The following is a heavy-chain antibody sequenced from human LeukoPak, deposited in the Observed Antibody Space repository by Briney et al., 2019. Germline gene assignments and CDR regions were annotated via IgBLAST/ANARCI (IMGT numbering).Heavy chain of an antibody. CDR1: GGSISSGDYY. Sequence: SETLSLTCTVSGGSISSGDYYWSWIRQPPGKGLEWIGYIYYSGSTYYNPSLKSRVTISVDTSRNQFSLKLSSVTAADTAVHYCARVDYDSSGPRFDYWGQGTLVTVSS. V-gene: IGHV4-30-4*01. CDR2: IYYSGST. J-gene: IGHJ4*02. CDR3: ARVDYDSSGPRFDY. D-gene: IGHD3-22*01.